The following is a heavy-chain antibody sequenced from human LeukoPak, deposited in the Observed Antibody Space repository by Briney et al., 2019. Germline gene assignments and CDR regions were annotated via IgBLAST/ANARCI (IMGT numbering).Heavy chain of an antibody. D-gene: IGHD1/OR15-1a*01. Sequence: SETLSLTCSVSGYSIRSGYHWAWIRQSPGKGLEWLGSIYQSGSTYDNPSLKSRVTISVDTSKNQLFLKLNSVTAADTAVYYCARGVYNWNIDVFDFWGQGTMVTVSS. CDR2: IYQSGST. CDR1: GYSIRSGYH. V-gene: IGHV4-38-2*02. CDR3: ARGVYNWNIDVFDF. J-gene: IGHJ3*01.